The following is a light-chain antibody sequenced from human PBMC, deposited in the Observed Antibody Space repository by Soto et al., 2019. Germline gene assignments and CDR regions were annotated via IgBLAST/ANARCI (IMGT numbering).Light chain of an antibody. Sequence: DIQLTPSPSSLSASVGDRVTISCRASLSVRNYLSWYQWKPGKAPSLLIYAASSLHSGVPSRFSGSASGADFTLTINNLHPEDFATYYCQQSYSVPSTFGQGTRLQLK. J-gene: IGKJ5*01. CDR2: AAS. CDR1: LSVRNY. V-gene: IGKV1-39*01. CDR3: QQSYSVPST.